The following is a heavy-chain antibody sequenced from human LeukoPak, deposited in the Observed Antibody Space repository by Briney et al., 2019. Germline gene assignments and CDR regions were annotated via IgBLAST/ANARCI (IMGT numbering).Heavy chain of an antibody. Sequence: PSETLSLTCTVSGDSISSYYWSWIRQPPGKGLEWIGYIYYSGSTNYNPSLKSQVTISVDTSKNQFSLKLSSVTAADTAVYYCARVDIPNDAFDIWGQGTMVTVSS. CDR1: GDSISSYY. J-gene: IGHJ3*02. V-gene: IGHV4-59*01. D-gene: IGHD2-15*01. CDR3: ARVDIPNDAFDI. CDR2: IYYSGST.